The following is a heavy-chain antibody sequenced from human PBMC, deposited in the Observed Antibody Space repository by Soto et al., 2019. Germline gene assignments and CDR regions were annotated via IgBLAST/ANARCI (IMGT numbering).Heavy chain of an antibody. CDR1: GFTFSSYG. D-gene: IGHD2-15*01. V-gene: IGHV3-33*01. Sequence: QVQLVESGGGVVQPGRSLRLSCAASGFTFSSYGMHWDRQAPGTGLEWVDVIWYDGSNKYYADSVKGRFTISRDNSKNTLYLQMNRLRAEDTAVYYCAREFTDIVVVVADTPNYYYYGMDVWGQGTTFTVSS. J-gene: IGHJ6*02. CDR3: AREFTDIVVVVADTPNYYYYGMDV. CDR2: IWYDGSNK.